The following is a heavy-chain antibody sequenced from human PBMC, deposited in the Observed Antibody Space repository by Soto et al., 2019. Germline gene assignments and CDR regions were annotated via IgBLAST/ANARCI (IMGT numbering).Heavy chain of an antibody. Sequence: SETLSLTCTVSGGSISSYYWSWIRQPPGKGLEWIGYIYYSGSTNYNPSLKSRVTISVDTSKNQFSLKLSSVTAADTAVYYCARQAYCSGGSCYYFDYWGQGTLVTVSS. CDR3: ARQAYCSGGSCYYFDY. CDR1: GGSISSYY. J-gene: IGHJ4*02. V-gene: IGHV4-59*01. CDR2: IYYSGST. D-gene: IGHD2-15*01.